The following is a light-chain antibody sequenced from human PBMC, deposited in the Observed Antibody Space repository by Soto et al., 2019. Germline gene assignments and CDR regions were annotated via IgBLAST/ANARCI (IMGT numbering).Light chain of an antibody. CDR2: AAS. Sequence: EIVLTQSPGTLSLSPGERATLSCRARQSVSSSYLAWYQQKPGQAPRLLIYAASSRATGIPDRFSGSGSGTDFTLTITRLEPEDFAVYYCQQYGSTRTFGQGTKVEI. CDR3: QQYGSTRT. J-gene: IGKJ1*01. V-gene: IGKV3-20*01. CDR1: QSVSSSY.